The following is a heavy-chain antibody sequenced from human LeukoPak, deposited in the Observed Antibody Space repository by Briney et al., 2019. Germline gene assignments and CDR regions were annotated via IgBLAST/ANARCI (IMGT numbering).Heavy chain of an antibody. V-gene: IGHV1-18*01. CDR2: ISAWDGNT. D-gene: IGHD3-3*01. J-gene: IGHJ4*02. CDR3: ARADITIFGVVIGNFDY. Sequence: GASVKVSCKASGYTFNRFGISWVRQAPGQGLEWMGWISAWDGNTNYAQKLQGRVTMTTDTSTSTAYMELRSLRSDDTAVYYCARADITIFGVVIGNFDYWGQGTLVTVSS. CDR1: GYTFNRFG.